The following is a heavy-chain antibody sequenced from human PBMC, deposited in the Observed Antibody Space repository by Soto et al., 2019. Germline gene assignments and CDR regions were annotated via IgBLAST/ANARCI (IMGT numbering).Heavy chain of an antibody. Sequence: QVQLVQSGAEVKKPGPSVKGSCKASGGTFSSYAISWVRQAPGQGLEWMGGIIPIFGTANYAQKFQGRITITAHESTSTSYMELSSLRSEDTAVYYCERGSAGAAAGTSWFDPLGQGTLVTVSS. CDR2: IIPIFGTA. D-gene: IGHD6-13*01. CDR3: ERGSAGAAAGTSWFDP. CDR1: GGTFSSYA. J-gene: IGHJ5*02. V-gene: IGHV1-69*01.